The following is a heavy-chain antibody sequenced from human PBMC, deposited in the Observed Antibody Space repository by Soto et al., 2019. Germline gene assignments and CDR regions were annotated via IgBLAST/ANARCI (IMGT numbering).Heavy chain of an antibody. CDR3: ARHVCSSTSCYYYYYGMDV. D-gene: IGHD2-2*01. J-gene: IGHJ6*02. V-gene: IGHV5-51*01. Sequence: GESLKISCKGSGYSFTSYWIGWVRQMPGKGLEWMGIIYPGDSDTRYSPSFQGQVTISADKSISTAYLQWSSLKASDTATYYCARHVCSSTSCYYYYYGMDVWGQGTTVTVSS. CDR2: IYPGDSDT. CDR1: GYSFTSYW.